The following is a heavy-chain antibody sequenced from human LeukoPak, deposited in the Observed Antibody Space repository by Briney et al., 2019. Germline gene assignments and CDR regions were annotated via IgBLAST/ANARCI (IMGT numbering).Heavy chain of an antibody. Sequence: HSGRSLRLSCAASGFTFSSYAMHWVRQAPGKGLEWVAVISYDGSNKYYADSVKGRFTISRDNSKNTLYLQMNSLRAEDTAVYYCARDQSQLDPNPQLWYYYGMDVWGQGTTVTVSS. CDR2: ISYDGSNK. D-gene: IGHD1-1*01. CDR1: GFTFSSYA. V-gene: IGHV3-30-3*01. J-gene: IGHJ6*02. CDR3: ARDQSQLDPNPQLWYYYGMDV.